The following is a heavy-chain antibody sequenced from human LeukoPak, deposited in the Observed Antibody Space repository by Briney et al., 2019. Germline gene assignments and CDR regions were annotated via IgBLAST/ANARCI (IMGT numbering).Heavy chain of an antibody. CDR2: MNPNSGNT. V-gene: IGHV1-8*01. CDR3: ARGLKYCSTASCPNWYDP. J-gene: IGHJ5*02. Sequence: ASVKVSCKASGYIFTNYDIHWVRQTPEQGLEWMGWMNPNSGNTAYPQQFQDRVSMTSNKSISTAYMELGSLTSEDTAVYFCARGLKYCSTASCPNWYDPWGQGTLVTVSS. CDR1: GYIFTNYD. D-gene: IGHD2-2*01.